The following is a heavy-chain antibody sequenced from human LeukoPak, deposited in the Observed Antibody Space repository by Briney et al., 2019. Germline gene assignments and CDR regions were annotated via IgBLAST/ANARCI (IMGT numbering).Heavy chain of an antibody. D-gene: IGHD3-10*01. V-gene: IGHV4-59*01. Sequence: SETLSLTCTVSGGSIDTYYWNWIRQPPGKGLERIGYVFHTGSTNYNPSLKSRVTISVDTSKNQFSLKLSSVTAADTAVYYCARDRITMVRGVIINLYYFDYWGQGTLVTVSS. J-gene: IGHJ4*02. CDR2: VFHTGST. CDR1: GGSIDTYY. CDR3: ARDRITMVRGVIINLYYFDY.